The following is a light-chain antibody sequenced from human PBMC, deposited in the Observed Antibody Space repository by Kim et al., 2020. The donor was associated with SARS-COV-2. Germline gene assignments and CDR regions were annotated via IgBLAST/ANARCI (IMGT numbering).Light chain of an antibody. J-gene: IGKJ1*01. Sequence: EIVLTQSPGTLSLSPGDRATLSCRASQSVYSNYLAWYQQKPGQAPRLLIYAACSRATGIPDRFSGSGSGTDFTLTIRRLQPEDFAVYYCQQYGSSWTFGQGTKVDIK. CDR3: QQYGSSWT. V-gene: IGKV3-20*01. CDR1: QSVYSNY. CDR2: AAC.